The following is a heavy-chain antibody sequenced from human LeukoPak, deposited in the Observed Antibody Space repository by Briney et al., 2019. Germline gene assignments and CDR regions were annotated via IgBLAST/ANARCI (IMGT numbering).Heavy chain of an antibody. Sequence: SETLSLTCSVSDGSINSYYWNWIRRPPGKGLEWIGYIYYNGNTNYSPSLKSRVTMSVDTSKNLFSLKVSSVTAADTAVYYCASGRSNYYGMDVWGQGTTVTVSS. CDR3: ASGRSNYYGMDV. CDR1: DGSINSYY. J-gene: IGHJ6*02. V-gene: IGHV4-59*01. D-gene: IGHD1-26*01. CDR2: IYYNGNT.